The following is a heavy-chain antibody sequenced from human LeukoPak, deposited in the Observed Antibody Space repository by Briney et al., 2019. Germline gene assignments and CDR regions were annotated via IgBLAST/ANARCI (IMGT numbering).Heavy chain of an antibody. Sequence: RPGGSLRLSCAASGFTLSSYWMSWVRQAPGKGLEWVANIKQDGSEKYYVDSVKGRFTISRDNAKNSLYLQMNSLRAEDTAVYYCARETYQLLVGYYYMDVWGKGTTVTVSS. J-gene: IGHJ6*03. V-gene: IGHV3-7*01. D-gene: IGHD2-2*01. CDR1: GFTLSSYW. CDR3: ARETYQLLVGYYYMDV. CDR2: IKQDGSEK.